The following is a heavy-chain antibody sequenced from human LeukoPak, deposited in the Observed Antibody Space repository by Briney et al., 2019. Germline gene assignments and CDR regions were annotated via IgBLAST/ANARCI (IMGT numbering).Heavy chain of an antibody. CDR1: GFTFSRYS. J-gene: IGHJ4*02. V-gene: IGHV3-21*01. CDR2: ICGSSSSI. Sequence: GGSLRLSCAASGFTFSRYSMNWVRQAPGKGLEGASSICGSSSSIYYADSVKGGFTISRDNAKNSLYLQMNSLRAEDTAIYYCAREELQSFDYWGQGTLVTVSS. D-gene: IGHD1-7*01. CDR3: AREELQSFDY.